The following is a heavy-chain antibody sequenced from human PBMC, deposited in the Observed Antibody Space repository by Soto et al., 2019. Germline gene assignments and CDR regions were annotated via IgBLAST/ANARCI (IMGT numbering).Heavy chain of an antibody. CDR1: GFTFSSYA. J-gene: IGHJ4*02. V-gene: IGHV3-23*01. D-gene: IGHD6-6*01. CDR3: AKDRPQSIAARRHFDY. CDR2: ISGSGGST. Sequence: GESLKISCAASGFTFSSYAMSWVRQAPGKGLEWVSAISGSGGSTYYADSVKGRFTISRDNSKNTLYLQMNSLRAEDTAVYYCAKDRPQSIAARRHFDYWGQGTLVTVSS.